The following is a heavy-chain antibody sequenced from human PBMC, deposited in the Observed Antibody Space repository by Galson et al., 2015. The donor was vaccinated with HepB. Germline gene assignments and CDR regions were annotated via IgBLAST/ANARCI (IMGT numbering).Heavy chain of an antibody. J-gene: IGHJ4*02. D-gene: IGHD3-9*01. CDR2: IIPIFGTA. V-gene: IGHV1-69*13. Sequence: SVKVSCKASGGTFSSYAISWVRQAPGQGLEWMGGIIPIFGTANYAQKFQGRVTITADESTSTAYMELSSLRSEDTAVYYCARDILTGYDSGYFDYWGQGTLVTVSS. CDR3: ARDILTGYDSGYFDY. CDR1: GGTFSSYA.